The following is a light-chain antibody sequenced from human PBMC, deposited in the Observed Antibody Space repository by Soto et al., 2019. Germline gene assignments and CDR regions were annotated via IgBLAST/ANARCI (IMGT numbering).Light chain of an antibody. CDR3: SSQAGSDSLMV. CDR1: SSDIGTFSS. CDR2: GVS. J-gene: IGLJ2*01. Sequence: QSVLTQPPSASGSPGHSVTISCTGTSSDIGTFSSISWYQQYPGKAPKLMIFGVSQRPSGVPDRFSGSKSANTASLTVSGLQDEDEAEYYCSSQAGSDSLMVFGGGTKLTVL. V-gene: IGLV2-8*01.